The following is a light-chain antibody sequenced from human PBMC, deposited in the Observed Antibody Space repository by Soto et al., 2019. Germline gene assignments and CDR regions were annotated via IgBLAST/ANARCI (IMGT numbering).Light chain of an antibody. Sequence: DIQMTQSPSSVSASVGDRVTITCRASQGIGKWLAWYQQKPGTAPKLLIYAASTLQSGVRSRFSGSGSGTDFTLTISTLQSEDFAAYYCQQGNSFPLTFGGGTKVEIK. J-gene: IGKJ4*01. CDR3: QQGNSFPLT. V-gene: IGKV1D-12*01. CDR1: QGIGKW. CDR2: AAS.